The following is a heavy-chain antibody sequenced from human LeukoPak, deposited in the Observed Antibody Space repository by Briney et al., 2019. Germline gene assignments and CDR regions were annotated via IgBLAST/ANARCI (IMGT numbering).Heavy chain of an antibody. CDR1: GGSISSYY. CDR2: IYYSGST. CDR3: ARGAYYYGSGKIFDY. D-gene: IGHD3-10*01. V-gene: IGHV4-59*12. Sequence: PSETLSLTCTVSGGSISSYYWSWIRQPPGKGLEWIGYIYYSGSTNYNPSLKSRVTISVDTSENQFSLKLSSVTAADTAVYYCARGAYYYGSGKIFDYWGQGTLVTVSS. J-gene: IGHJ4*02.